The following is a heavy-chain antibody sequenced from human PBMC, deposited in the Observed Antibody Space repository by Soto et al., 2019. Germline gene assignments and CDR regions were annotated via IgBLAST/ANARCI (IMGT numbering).Heavy chain of an antibody. D-gene: IGHD5-12*01. CDR3: ARGGRATSGYDWYYYYGMDV. V-gene: IGHV4-59*01. J-gene: IGHJ6*02. Sequence: QVQLQESGPGLVKPSETLSLTCTVSGGSISSYYWSWIRQPPGKGLEWIGYIYYSGSTNYNPSLKSRVTISVDTSKNQFSLKLSSVTAADTAVYYCARGGRATSGYDWYYYYGMDVWGQGTTVTVSS. CDR1: GGSISSYY. CDR2: IYYSGST.